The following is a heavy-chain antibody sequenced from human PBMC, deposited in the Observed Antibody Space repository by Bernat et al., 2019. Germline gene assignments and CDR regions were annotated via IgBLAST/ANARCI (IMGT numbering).Heavy chain of an antibody. D-gene: IGHD1/OR15-1a*01. J-gene: IGHJ5*02. CDR1: GFTFSSYS. CDR2: ISSSSSYI. CDR3: AREAGTGTAQNWFDP. V-gene: IGHV3-21*01. Sequence: EVQLVESGGGLVKPGGSLRLSCAASGFTFSSYSMNWVRQAPGKGLEWVSSISSSSSYIYYADSVKGRFTISRNNAKNSLYLQMNSLRAEDTAVYYGAREAGTGTAQNWFDPWGQGTLVTVSS.